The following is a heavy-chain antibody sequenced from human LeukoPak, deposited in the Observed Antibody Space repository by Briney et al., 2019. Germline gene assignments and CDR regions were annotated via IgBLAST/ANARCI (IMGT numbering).Heavy chain of an antibody. J-gene: IGHJ6*04. Sequence: PGGSLRLSCAASGFTVSSNYMTWVRQAPGKGLEWVSVIHSGGTTYYADSVKGRFTISRDNSKNTLNLQMNSLRAEDTTVYYCARVRGLLSGMDVWGKGTTVTVSS. V-gene: IGHV3-53*01. CDR2: IHSGGTT. CDR3: ARVRGLLSGMDV. D-gene: IGHD3/OR15-3a*01. CDR1: GFTVSSNY.